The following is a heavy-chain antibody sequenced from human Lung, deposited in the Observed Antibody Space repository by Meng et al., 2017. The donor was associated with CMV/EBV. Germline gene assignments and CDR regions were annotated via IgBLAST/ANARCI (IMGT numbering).Heavy chain of an antibody. Sequence: SGFTFSTYNMNWVRQAPGKGLEWASCITGSSSHRYYADSVKGRFTISRDNAKNSLFLQMNSLRAEDTAVYYCARDFDWNEGTGMDVWGQGIMVTVSS. V-gene: IGHV3-21*01. CDR1: GFTFSTYN. J-gene: IGHJ6*02. CDR2: ITGSSSHR. CDR3: ARDFDWNEGTGMDV. D-gene: IGHD1-1*01.